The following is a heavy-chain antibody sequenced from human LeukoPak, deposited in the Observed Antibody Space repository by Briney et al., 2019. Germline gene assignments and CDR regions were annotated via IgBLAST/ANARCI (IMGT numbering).Heavy chain of an antibody. Sequence: GESLKISCKGSGYSFTSYWIGWVRQMPGKGLEWMGIIYPGDSDIRYSPSFQGQVTISADKSISTAYLQWSRLKASDTAIYQCAGPSYYYGSGGDYWGQGTLVTVSS. V-gene: IGHV5-51*01. CDR1: GYSFTSYW. CDR3: AGPSYYYGSGGDY. CDR2: IYPGDSDI. J-gene: IGHJ4*02. D-gene: IGHD3-10*01.